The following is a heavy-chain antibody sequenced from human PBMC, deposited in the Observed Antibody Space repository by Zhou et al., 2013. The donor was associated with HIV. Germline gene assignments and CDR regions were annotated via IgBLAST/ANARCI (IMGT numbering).Heavy chain of an antibody. V-gene: IGHV4-59*11. J-gene: IGHJ6*03. CDR3: ARWPDLYSYYMDV. CDR2: IFYTGTT. Sequence: QVQLQESGPGLVRPSETLSLTCSVSGGSITSHYWMWIRQPPGKGLEWIGYIFYTGTTKYNPSLKSRATISIDTSKNQFSLKLNSVAAADTAIYYCARWPDLYSYYMDVWGKGTTVTVSS. CDR1: GGSITSHY.